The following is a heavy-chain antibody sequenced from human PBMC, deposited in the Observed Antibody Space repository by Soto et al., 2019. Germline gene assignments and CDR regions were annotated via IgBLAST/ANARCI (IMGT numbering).Heavy chain of an antibody. D-gene: IGHD2-15*01. CDR3: AHRGPRGLPDC. J-gene: IGHJ4*02. CDR1: GFSLSTTGVG. V-gene: IGHV2-5*02. CDR2: IYWDDDK. Sequence: QITLKESGPPLVKPTQTLTLTCTFSGFSLSTTGVGVGWFRQPPGKALEWLALIYWDDDKHYSPSLKSRLTITKDTSNNQVVLTMTNMDPVDTATYYCAHRGPRGLPDCWGQGTLVTVSS.